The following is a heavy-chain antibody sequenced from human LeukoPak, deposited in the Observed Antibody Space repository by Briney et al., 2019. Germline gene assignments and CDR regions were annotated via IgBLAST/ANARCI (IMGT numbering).Heavy chain of an antibody. J-gene: IGHJ4*02. CDR1: GGSFSGYY. Sequence: SETLSLTCAVYGGSFSGYYWGWIRQPPGKGLEWIGSIYYSGTAYYNPSLKSRVTLSVDTSKNQFSLNLSSVAAADTAMYYCARDSASGWPLIDYWGQGTLVTVSS. CDR2: IYYSGTA. CDR3: ARDSASGWPLIDY. V-gene: IGHV4-34*11. D-gene: IGHD6-19*01.